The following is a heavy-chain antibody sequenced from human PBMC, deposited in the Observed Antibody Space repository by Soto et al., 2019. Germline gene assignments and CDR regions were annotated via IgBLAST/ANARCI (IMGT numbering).Heavy chain of an antibody. CDR1: GYTFTGYY. Sequence: QVQLVQSGAEVKKPGASVKVSCKASGYTFTGYYMHWVRQAPGQGLEWMGWINPNSGGTNYAQKFQGGVTMTRDTSISTAYMELSRLRSDETAVYYCARATWFGELLLDYWGQGTLFTVSS. CDR2: INPNSGGT. CDR3: ARATWFGELLLDY. J-gene: IGHJ4*02. V-gene: IGHV1-2*02. D-gene: IGHD3-10*01.